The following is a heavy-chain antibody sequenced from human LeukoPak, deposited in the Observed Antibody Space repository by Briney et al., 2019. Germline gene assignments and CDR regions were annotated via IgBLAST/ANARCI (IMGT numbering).Heavy chain of an antibody. Sequence: SETLSLTCTVSGGSISTYYWSWIRQPPGKGLEWIGYIYYSGSTNYNPSLKSRVTISVDTSKNQFSLKLSSVTAADTAVYYCARPYSSSSWPDAFDIWGQGTMVTVSS. CDR2: IYYSGST. V-gene: IGHV4-59*01. D-gene: IGHD6-13*01. CDR1: GGSISTYY. J-gene: IGHJ3*02. CDR3: ARPYSSSSWPDAFDI.